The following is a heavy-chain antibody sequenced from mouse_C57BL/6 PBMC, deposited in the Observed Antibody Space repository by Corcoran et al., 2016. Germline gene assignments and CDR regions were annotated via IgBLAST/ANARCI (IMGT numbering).Heavy chain of an antibody. J-gene: IGHJ4*01. CDR1: GYTFTDYY. Sequence: QVQLKQYGAELVRPGASVKLSCNASGYTFTDYYINWVKQMPGQGLEWIARIYPGSGNTYYNEKFKGNATLTAEKSSSTAYMQLNSLTSEDSAVYFCARAPTVVPYAMDYWGQGTSVTVSS. D-gene: IGHD1-1*01. CDR2: IYPGSGNT. V-gene: IGHV1-76*01. CDR3: ARAPTVVPYAMDY.